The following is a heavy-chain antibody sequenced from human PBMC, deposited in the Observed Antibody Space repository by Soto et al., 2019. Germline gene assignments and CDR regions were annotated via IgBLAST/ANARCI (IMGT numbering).Heavy chain of an antibody. V-gene: IGHV3-72*01. Sequence: PGGSLRLSCAASGVTFSDHYMDWVRQAPGKGVEWVGRTRNKANSYTTEYAASVKGRFTISRDDSKNSLYLQMNSLKTEDTAVSYCASGVYYYGSVPYAFHIWGQGTMVTVSS. CDR2: TRNKANSYTT. D-gene: IGHD3-10*01. CDR1: GVTFSDHY. CDR3: ASGVYYYGSVPYAFHI. J-gene: IGHJ3*02.